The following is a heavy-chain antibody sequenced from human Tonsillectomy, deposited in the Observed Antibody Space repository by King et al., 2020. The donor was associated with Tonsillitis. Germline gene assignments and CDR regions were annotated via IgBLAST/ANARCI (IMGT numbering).Heavy chain of an antibody. V-gene: IGHV3-30-3*01. CDR1: GFTFSSYA. Sequence: VQLVESGGGVVQPGRSLRLSCAASGFTFSSYAMHWVRQAPGKGLEWVAVISHDGTNKYYTDSVKGRFTISRDNSKNTLYLQMNSLRPEETAVYYCASSLSFRGYNYGLNYYYYYGMDVWGQGTTVTVSS. D-gene: IGHD5-18*01. CDR3: ASSLSFRGYNYGLNYYYYYGMDV. J-gene: IGHJ6*02. CDR2: ISHDGTNK.